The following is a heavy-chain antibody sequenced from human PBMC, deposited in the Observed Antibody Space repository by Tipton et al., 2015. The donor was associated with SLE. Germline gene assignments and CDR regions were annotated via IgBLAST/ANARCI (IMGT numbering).Heavy chain of an antibody. Sequence: TLSLTCTVSGDSISSHYWSWFRQPPGKRLEWIGYIYSSGIIRYSSSLRSRATISEDTSKNQFSLKVTSVTADDTADYYCARDAGGYFVAWGQGTLVAVSS. CDR2: IYSSGII. D-gene: IGHD1-26*01. CDR3: ARDAGGYFVA. V-gene: IGHV4-59*11. J-gene: IGHJ5*02. CDR1: GDSISSHY.